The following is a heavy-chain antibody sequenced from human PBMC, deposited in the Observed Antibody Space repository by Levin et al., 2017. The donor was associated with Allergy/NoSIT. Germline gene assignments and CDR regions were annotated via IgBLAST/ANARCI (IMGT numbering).Heavy chain of an antibody. D-gene: IGHD3-10*01. Sequence: GASVKVSCKASGYTFINYDINWVRQVTGQGLEWMGWMNPNNGNTGYAQKFQGRVTMTRNTSISTAYMELSSLRSEDTAVYYCARVGYGWFGELLDWFDPWGQGTLVTVSS. V-gene: IGHV1-8*01. CDR1: GYTFINYD. CDR3: ARVGYGWFGELLDWFDP. J-gene: IGHJ5*02. CDR2: MNPNNGNT.